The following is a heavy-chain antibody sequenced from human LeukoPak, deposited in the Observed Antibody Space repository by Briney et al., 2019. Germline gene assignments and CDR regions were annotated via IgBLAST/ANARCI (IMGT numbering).Heavy chain of an antibody. CDR3: ARVWFGELLYPNYYYGMDV. Sequence: ASVKVSCKASGYTFTSYGISWVRQAPGQGLEWMGWISACNGNTNYAQKLQGRVTMTTDTSTSTAYMELRSLRSDDTAVYYCARVWFGELLYPNYYYGMDVWGQGTTVTVSS. V-gene: IGHV1-18*01. D-gene: IGHD3-10*01. CDR2: ISACNGNT. J-gene: IGHJ6*02. CDR1: GYTFTSYG.